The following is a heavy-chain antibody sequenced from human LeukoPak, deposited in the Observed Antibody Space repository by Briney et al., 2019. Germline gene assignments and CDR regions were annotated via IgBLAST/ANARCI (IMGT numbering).Heavy chain of an antibody. V-gene: IGHV4-39*01. D-gene: IGHD1-26*01. CDR1: GGSINSSNYY. CDR2: IYYSGST. J-gene: IGHJ6*03. Sequence: SETLSLTCTVSGGSINSSNYYWGWLRQPPGKGLEWIGSIYYSGSTYYNPSLKSRVTISVDTSKNQFSLKLSSVTAADTAIYYCTRLIPAGIYYYYYMDVWGKGTTVTISS. CDR3: TRLIPAGIYYYYYMDV.